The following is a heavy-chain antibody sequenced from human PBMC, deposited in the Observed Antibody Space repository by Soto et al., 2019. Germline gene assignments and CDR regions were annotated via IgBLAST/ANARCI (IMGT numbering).Heavy chain of an antibody. Sequence: QVQLVESGGGVVQPGRSLRLSCAASGFTFSSYGIHWVRQAPGKGLEWVAVISYDGSNKYYADSVKGRFTISRDNSKNTLYLQMNSLRAEDTAVYYCAKVFWAGETIAAPIDYWGQGTLVTVSS. CDR1: GFTFSSYG. CDR2: ISYDGSNK. V-gene: IGHV3-30*18. D-gene: IGHD6-6*01. CDR3: AKVFWAGETIAAPIDY. J-gene: IGHJ4*02.